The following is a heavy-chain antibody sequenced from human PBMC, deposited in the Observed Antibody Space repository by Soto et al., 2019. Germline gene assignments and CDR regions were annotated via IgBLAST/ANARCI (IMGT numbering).Heavy chain of an antibody. CDR2: ISPYNGNT. Sequence: ASVKVSCKASGYTFSTYAISWVRQAPGQGLEWMGWISPYNGNTNYAQKLQGRVTMTTDTSTRTAYMELRSLRSDDTAVYYCARDGCSGGSCYSVWWFDPWGQGTLVTVSS. J-gene: IGHJ5*02. V-gene: IGHV1-18*01. CDR1: GYTFSTYA. D-gene: IGHD2-15*01. CDR3: ARDGCSGGSCYSVWWFDP.